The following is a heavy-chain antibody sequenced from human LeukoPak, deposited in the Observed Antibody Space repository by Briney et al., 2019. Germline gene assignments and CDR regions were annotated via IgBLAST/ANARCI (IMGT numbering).Heavy chain of an antibody. CDR2: ISAYNGNT. CDR1: GYTFTSYG. D-gene: IGHD3-16*02. Sequence: ASVKVSCKASGYTFTSYGISWVRQAPGQGLEWMGWISAYNGNTNYAQKLQGRVTMTTDTSTSTAYMELRSRRSDDTAVYYCARDLSGDYVWGSYRLDYSGQGTLVTVSS. J-gene: IGHJ4*02. V-gene: IGHV1-18*01. CDR3: ARDLSGDYVWGSYRLDY.